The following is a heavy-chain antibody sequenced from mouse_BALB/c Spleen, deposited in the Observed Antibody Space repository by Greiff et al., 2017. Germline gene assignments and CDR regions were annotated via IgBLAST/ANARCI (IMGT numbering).Heavy chain of an antibody. CDR2: ISYSGST. V-gene: IGHV3-2*02. D-gene: IGHD2-10*02. Sequence: VQLQQSGPGLVKPSQSLSLTCTVTGYSITSDYAWNWIRQFPGNKLEWMGYISYSGSTSYNPSLKSRISITRDTSKNQFFLQLNSVTTEDTATYYCARCEYGNYAYAMDYWGQGTSVTVAS. J-gene: IGHJ4*01. CDR3: ARCEYGNYAYAMDY. CDR1: GYSITSDYA.